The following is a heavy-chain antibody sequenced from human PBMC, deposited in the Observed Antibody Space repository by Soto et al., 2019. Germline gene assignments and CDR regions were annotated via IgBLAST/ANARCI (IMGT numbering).Heavy chain of an antibody. D-gene: IGHD6-19*01. J-gene: IGHJ5*02. V-gene: IGHV3-23*01. CDR3: AKDHGSGWYLNWSDP. CDR1: GFTFSSYA. CDR2: ISGSGGST. Sequence: HPGGSLRLSCAASGFTFSSYAMSWVRQAPGKGLEWVSAISGSGGSTYYADSVKGRFTISRDNSKNTLYLQMNSLRAEDTAVYYCAKDHGSGWYLNWSDPWGQVTLVTVSS.